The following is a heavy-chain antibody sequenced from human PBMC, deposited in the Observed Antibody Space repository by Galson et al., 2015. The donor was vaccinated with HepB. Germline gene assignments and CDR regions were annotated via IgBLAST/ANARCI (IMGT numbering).Heavy chain of an antibody. CDR2: IRGSGGST. V-gene: IGHV3-23*01. J-gene: IGHJ4*02. CDR3: AKGKYYDVLTGYYPFGY. CDR1: GFTFSNYA. D-gene: IGHD3-9*01. Sequence: SLRLSCAASGFTFSNYAMSWVRQVPGKGLEWVSAIRGSGGSTYYADSVQGRFTISRDNSKNTLYLQMNSLRAEDTAVYYCAKGKYYDVLTGYYPFGYWGQGTLVAVSS.